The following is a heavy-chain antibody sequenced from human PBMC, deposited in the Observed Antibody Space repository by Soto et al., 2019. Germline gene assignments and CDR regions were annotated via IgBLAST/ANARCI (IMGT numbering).Heavy chain of an antibody. V-gene: IGHV4-39*01. CDR3: ARGRQHLVNHDAFDI. CDR1: IASIGSVTCY. CDR2: IYYRGSA. J-gene: IGHJ3*02. D-gene: IGHD6-13*01. Sequence: AETLSLACTGPIASIGSVTCYPGWVRQPPGKGLEWIGSIYYRGSAYYNPSLKSRVTISVDTSKNQFSLKLSSVTAADTAVYYCARGRQHLVNHDAFDIWGQGTMVT.